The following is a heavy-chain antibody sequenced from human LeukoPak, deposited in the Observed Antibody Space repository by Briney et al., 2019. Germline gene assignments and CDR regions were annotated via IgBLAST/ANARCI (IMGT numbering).Heavy chain of an antibody. CDR3: ASHSGGYAY. CDR2: IYYTDS. Sequence: SETLSLTCAVSGGSISSDDYSWSWIRQPPGKGLEWIGYIYYTDSYYNPSLKSRVTISLDTSKNQFSLKLNSVTAADTAVYYCASHSGGYAYWGQGTLVTVSS. CDR1: GGSISSDDYS. V-gene: IGHV4-30-4*07. D-gene: IGHD5-12*01. J-gene: IGHJ4*02.